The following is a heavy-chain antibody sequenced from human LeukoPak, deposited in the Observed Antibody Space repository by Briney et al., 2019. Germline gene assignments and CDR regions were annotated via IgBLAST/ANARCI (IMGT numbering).Heavy chain of an antibody. CDR1: GYTFTSYD. CDR2: MNPNSGNT. D-gene: IGHD3-10*01. V-gene: IGHV1-8*01. J-gene: IGHJ6*03. Sequence: ASVTVSCKASGYTFTSYDINWVRQAPGQGLEWMGWMNPNSGNTCYAQKCQGRVTMTRNTSISTAYMELSSLRSEDTAVYYCARAGVGYYYYYMDVWGKGTTVTVSS. CDR3: ARAGVGYYYYYMDV.